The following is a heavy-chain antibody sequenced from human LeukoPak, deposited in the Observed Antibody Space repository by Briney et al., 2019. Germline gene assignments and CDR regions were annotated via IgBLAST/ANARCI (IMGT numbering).Heavy chain of an antibody. J-gene: IGHJ4*02. D-gene: IGHD3-16*01. CDR3: ASRLRHLLGY. CDR2: IFHSGST. CDR1: GGSISNHY. V-gene: IGHV4-59*11. Sequence: SETLSLTCTVSGGSISNHYWSWIRQPPGKGLEWIGEIFHSGSTNYSPSLKSRVTISIDKSKNQFSLKLTSVTVADTAVYYCASRLRHLLGYWGQGNLVTVSS.